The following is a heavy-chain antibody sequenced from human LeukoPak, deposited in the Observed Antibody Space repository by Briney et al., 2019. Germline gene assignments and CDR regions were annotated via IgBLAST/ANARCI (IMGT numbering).Heavy chain of an antibody. V-gene: IGHV1-18*01. CDR2: ISASDGTT. D-gene: IGHD4-17*01. CDR1: GYSFSIYG. J-gene: IGHJ4*02. CDR3: ARCGAAVTTHFSH. Sequence: ASVKVSCKASGYSFSIYGITWARQAPGQGLEYLGWISASDGTTNYAQKVQGRVTMTTDTSTSTAYLELRSLRSEDTAVYYCARCGAAVTTHFSHWGQGTLVIVSS.